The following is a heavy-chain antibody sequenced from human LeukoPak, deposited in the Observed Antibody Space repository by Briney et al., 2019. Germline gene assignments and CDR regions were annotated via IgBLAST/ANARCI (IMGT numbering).Heavy chain of an antibody. D-gene: IGHD2-2*01. CDR1: GYTLTSYG. J-gene: IGHJ3*02. V-gene: IGHV1-18*01. CDR3: ARDIVVVPAAVTLDAFDI. Sequence: ASVKVSCKASGYTLTSYGISWVRQAPGQGLEWMGWISVYNGNTNYAQKLQGRVTMTTDTSTSTAYMELRSLRSDDTAVYYCARDIVVVPAAVTLDAFDIWGQGTMVTVSS. CDR2: ISVYNGNT.